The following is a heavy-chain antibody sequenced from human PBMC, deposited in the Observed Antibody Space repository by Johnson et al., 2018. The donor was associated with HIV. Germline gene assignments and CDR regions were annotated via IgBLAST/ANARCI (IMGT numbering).Heavy chain of an antibody. CDR2: ISWNSGSI. V-gene: IGHV3-9*01. CDR3: AKGRSTAQFITYDAFDI. CDR1: GFTFDDYA. D-gene: IGHD3-10*01. J-gene: IGHJ3*02. Sequence: VESGGGVVQPGRSLRLSCAASGFTFDDYAMHWVRQAPGKGLEWVSGISWNSGSIGYADSVKGRFTISRDNAKNSLYLQMNSLRAEDTALYYCAKGRSTAQFITYDAFDIWGQGTVVTVSS.